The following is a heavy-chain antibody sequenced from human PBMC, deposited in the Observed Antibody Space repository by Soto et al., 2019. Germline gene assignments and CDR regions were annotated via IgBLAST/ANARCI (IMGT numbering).Heavy chain of an antibody. CDR2: ITEDGSGT. J-gene: IGHJ4*02. D-gene: IGHD2-8*01. Sequence: HPGGSLRLSCATSGFTFSSYPIHWVRQAPGKGPVWVSRITEDGSGTTYADSAKGRFTVTRDNAKNTMYLQMSGLGAEDTAVYHCVRGTNGWRGMDYWGQGTLVTVSS. CDR1: GFTFSSYP. V-gene: IGHV3-74*01. CDR3: VRGTNGWRGMDY.